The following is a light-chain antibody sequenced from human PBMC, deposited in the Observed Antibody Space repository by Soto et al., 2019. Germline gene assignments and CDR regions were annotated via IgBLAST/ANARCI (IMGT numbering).Light chain of an antibody. Sequence: QSALTQPASVSGSPEQSITISCTGTSSDVGAYNLVSWYQQHPGKAPRLIIYEGSKRPSGISHRFSGSKSDNTASLTISGLRAEDEADYYCSSYTSTATHVFGGGTKLTVL. CDR2: EGS. CDR3: SSYTSTATHV. V-gene: IGLV2-14*02. J-gene: IGLJ2*01. CDR1: SSDVGAYNL.